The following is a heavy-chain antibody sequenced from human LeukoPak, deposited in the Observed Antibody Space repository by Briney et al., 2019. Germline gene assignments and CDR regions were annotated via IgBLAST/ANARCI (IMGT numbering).Heavy chain of an antibody. CDR1: GGSFSGYY. CDR3: ARGSGSYYNPYNWFDP. D-gene: IGHD3-10*01. Sequence: PSETLSLTCAVYGGSFSGYYWSWIRQPPGKGLEWIGSIYYSGSTYYNPSLKSRVTISVDTSKNQFSLKLSSVTAADTAVYYCARGSGSYYNPYNWFDPWGQGTLVTVSS. V-gene: IGHV4-34*01. J-gene: IGHJ5*02. CDR2: IYYSGST.